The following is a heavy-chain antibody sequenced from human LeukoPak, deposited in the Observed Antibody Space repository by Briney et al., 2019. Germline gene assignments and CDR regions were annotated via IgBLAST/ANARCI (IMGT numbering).Heavy chain of an antibody. D-gene: IGHD4-17*01. V-gene: IGHV3-33*01. CDR3: AREHTTVTSLLDY. Sequence: GGSLRLSCAASGFTFKNYGIHWVRQAPGKGLGGVAVIWYDGNNKYYADSVKGRFTISRDSSKNTMYLQMNSLRAEDTAVYYCAREHTTVTSLLDYWGQGALVTVSS. J-gene: IGHJ4*02. CDR1: GFTFKNYG. CDR2: IWYDGNNK.